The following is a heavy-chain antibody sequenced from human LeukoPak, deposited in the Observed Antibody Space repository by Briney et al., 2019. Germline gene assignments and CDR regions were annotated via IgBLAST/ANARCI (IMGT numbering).Heavy chain of an antibody. D-gene: IGHD3-22*01. CDR2: TGSSTI. V-gene: IGHV3-48*03. J-gene: IGHJ4*02. CDR1: QFTFRNYE. Sequence: GGSLRLTCTTSQFTFRNYEVNWVRQAPGKGLEWISFTGSSTIQYAVSVTGRFTISRDNAKNSLYLQMNSLRVEDTAVYYCASSKWFYFDSWGQGTLVTVSS. CDR3: ASSKWFYFDS.